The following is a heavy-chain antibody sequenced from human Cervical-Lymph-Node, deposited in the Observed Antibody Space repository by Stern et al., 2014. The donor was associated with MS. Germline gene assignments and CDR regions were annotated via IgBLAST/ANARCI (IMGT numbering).Heavy chain of an antibody. D-gene: IGHD3-16*02. CDR3: ARIYCSGDECYHSFDT. CDR1: GYRFSTFY. Sequence: QVQLVESGAGVKQPGGSLKVSCKASGYRFSTFYLHWLRQAPGQGLQWIGRIDPGSCANTSSQTVQGRVTLTRARAIPNDSPELSGLRSDDTAGYYCARIYCSGDECYHSFDTWGQGTLVTVSS. CDR2: IDPGSCAN. V-gene: IGHV1-2*06. J-gene: IGHJ4*02.